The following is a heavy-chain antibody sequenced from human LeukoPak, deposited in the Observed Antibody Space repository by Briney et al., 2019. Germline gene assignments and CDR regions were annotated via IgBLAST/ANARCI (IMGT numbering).Heavy chain of an antibody. Sequence: SVKVSCKASGGTFSSYATSWVRQAPGQGLEWMGGIIPIFGTANYAQKFQGRVTITTDESTSTAYMELSSLRSEDTAVYYCARDYEDSSGYYYTSNNWFDPWGQGTLVTVSS. J-gene: IGHJ5*02. CDR2: IIPIFGTA. D-gene: IGHD3-22*01. CDR3: ARDYEDSSGYYYTSNNWFDP. V-gene: IGHV1-69*05. CDR1: GGTFSSYA.